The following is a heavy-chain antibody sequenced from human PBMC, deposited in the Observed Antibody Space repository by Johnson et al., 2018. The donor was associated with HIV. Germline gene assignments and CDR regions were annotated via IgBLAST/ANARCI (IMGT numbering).Heavy chain of an antibody. V-gene: IGHV3-66*01. CDR1: GITVNTNY. D-gene: IGHD1-26*01. CDR2: IYSGGST. J-gene: IGHJ3*02. Sequence: EVQLVESGGGLVQPGGSLRLSCAASGITVNTNYMSWVRQAPGKGLEWVSVIYSGGSTYYTDSVKGRFTISRDNSKNTLYLQMNSLRAEDTAVYYCARDPSPIVGATYAFDIWGQGTMVTVSS. CDR3: ARDPSPIVGATYAFDI.